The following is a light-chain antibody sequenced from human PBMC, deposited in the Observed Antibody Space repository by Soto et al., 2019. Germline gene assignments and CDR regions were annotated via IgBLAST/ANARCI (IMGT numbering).Light chain of an antibody. J-gene: IGLJ1*01. CDR1: SSDVGGYNF. Sequence: QSALTQPPSASGSPGQSVTISCTGTSSDVGGYNFVSWYQQHPGKAPKLMIYEVSERPSGVPERFSASKPGNTASLTVSGLQADDEADYYCSSYAGSKNFPYVFGTGTKVTVL. CDR3: SSYAGSKNFPYV. CDR2: EVS. V-gene: IGLV2-8*01.